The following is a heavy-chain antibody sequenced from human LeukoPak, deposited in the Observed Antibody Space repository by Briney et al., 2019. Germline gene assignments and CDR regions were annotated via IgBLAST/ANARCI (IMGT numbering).Heavy chain of an antibody. D-gene: IGHD6-19*01. V-gene: IGHV4-34*01. CDR2: FYHSGNT. Sequence: SETLSLTCAVYGGSFSGYYWSWIRQPPGKGLEWIGTFYHSGNTFYTSSLESRLTISGDSSKNQFSLKLRSVTAADTAIYYCARVYSSGWYHWFDPWGQGTLVTVSS. J-gene: IGHJ5*02. CDR3: ARVYSSGWYHWFDP. CDR1: GGSFSGYY.